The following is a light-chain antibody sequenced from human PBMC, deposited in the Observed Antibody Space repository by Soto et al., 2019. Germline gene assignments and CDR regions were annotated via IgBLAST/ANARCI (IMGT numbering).Light chain of an antibody. CDR1: QGISQY. J-gene: IGKJ4*01. V-gene: IGKV1-9*01. CDR3: QQSNYYPFT. CDR2: AAV. Sequence: LLSATVGDRVTXXCRASQGISQYVAWYQQKPGKAPKLLVYAAVVLQDGVPSRFSGTGSATEFILIINGLQPEDFASYYCQQSNYYPFTVAGGTKVDVK.